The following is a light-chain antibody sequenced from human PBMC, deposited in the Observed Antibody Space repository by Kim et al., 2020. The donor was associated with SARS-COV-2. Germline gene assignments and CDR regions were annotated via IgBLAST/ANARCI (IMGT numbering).Light chain of an antibody. CDR2: HAS. V-gene: IGKV3-20*01. CDR3: QRYGGPPPYP. CDR1: QPISKDF. J-gene: IGKJ2*01. Sequence: ETVLTQSPVTLSVSPGDRATLSCRASQPISKDFLAWYQQKPGQAPRLLIYHASVRARDVPVRFSGSGSATDFTLTIQSLEPEDFAVYYCQRYGGPPPYPFGQGTKLEI.